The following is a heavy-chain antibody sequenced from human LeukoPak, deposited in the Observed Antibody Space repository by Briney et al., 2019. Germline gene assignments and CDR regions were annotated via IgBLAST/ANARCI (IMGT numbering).Heavy chain of an antibody. CDR3: AKGGGGSWLHFDY. CDR1: GFTFTNHW. CDR2: IRPDGGET. Sequence: GGSLRLSCAASGFTFTNHWMHWVRQAPGKRLVWVSRIRPDGGETNYVDSVKGRFTTSRDNAKNILYLQMNSLRAEDTAVYYCAKGGGGSWLHFDYWGQGTLVTVSS. J-gene: IGHJ4*02. V-gene: IGHV3-74*01. D-gene: IGHD1-26*01.